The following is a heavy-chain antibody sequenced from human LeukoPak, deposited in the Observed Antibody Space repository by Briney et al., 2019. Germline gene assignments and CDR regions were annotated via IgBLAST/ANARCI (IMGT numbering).Heavy chain of an antibody. CDR3: ATTFVANAFDV. D-gene: IGHD2-21*01. CDR1: GYTFTYYY. V-gene: IGHV1-2*06. J-gene: IGHJ3*01. CDR2: INPNTGGT. Sequence: ASVKVSCKASGYTFTYYYIHWVRQAPGQGLEWMGRINPNTGGTDFALKFQGRVTMTRDTSISTAYMELSSLRSDDSAVYYCATTFVANAFDVWGEGAMVTVSS.